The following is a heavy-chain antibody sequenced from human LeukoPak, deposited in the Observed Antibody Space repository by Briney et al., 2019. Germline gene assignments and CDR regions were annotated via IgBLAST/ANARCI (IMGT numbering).Heavy chain of an antibody. V-gene: IGHV4-59*01. CDR1: GGSIGSYY. CDR3: ARGHWPQLPHL. J-gene: IGHJ1*01. Sequence: SETLSLTCTVSGGSIGSYYWSWIRQPPGKGLEWIGYIYYSGSTNYNPSLKSRATISVDTSKNQFSLNLSSVTAADTAVYYCARGHWPQLPHLWGQGTLVTVSS. CDR2: IYYSGST. D-gene: IGHD1-1*01.